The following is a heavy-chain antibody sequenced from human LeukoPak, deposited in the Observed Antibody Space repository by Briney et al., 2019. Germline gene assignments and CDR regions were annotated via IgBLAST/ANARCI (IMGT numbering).Heavy chain of an antibody. CDR3: ARTDGIVVVTASVAVFDP. D-gene: IGHD2-21*02. J-gene: IGHJ5*02. V-gene: IGHV1-2*02. Sequence: ASVKVSCKASGYTFTGYYMHWVRQAPGQGLEWMGWINPNSGGTNHAQKFQGRVTMTRDTSISTAYMELSRLRSDDTAVYYCARTDGIVVVTASVAVFDPWGQGTLVTVSS. CDR1: GYTFTGYY. CDR2: INPNSGGT.